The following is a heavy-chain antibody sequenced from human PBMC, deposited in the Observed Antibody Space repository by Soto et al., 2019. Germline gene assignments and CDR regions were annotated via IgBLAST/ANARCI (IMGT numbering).Heavy chain of an antibody. CDR2: INTGNGNT. CDR3: ARGGRFGEPLEY. Sequence: QVQLVQSGAEVKKPGASVKVSCKTSGYTFNTYPIHWVRQSPGQRLEWMGWINTGNGNTRYSQKFLDRVTIIGDTSASTAHMELSSLRSEDTAVYYCARGGRFGEPLEYWGQGTLVLVSS. V-gene: IGHV1-3*04. D-gene: IGHD3-10*01. CDR1: GYTFNTYP. J-gene: IGHJ4*02.